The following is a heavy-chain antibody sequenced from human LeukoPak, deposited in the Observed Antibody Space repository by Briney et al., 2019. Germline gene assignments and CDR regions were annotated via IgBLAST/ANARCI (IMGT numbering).Heavy chain of an antibody. CDR3: ATSRDSGRFDY. V-gene: IGHV3-21*01. CDR1: GFTFSGYS. Sequence: GGSLRLSCAASGFTFSGYSMNWVRQAPGKGLEWVSSISSGSSYIYYADSVRGRLTISRDNARNSLYLQMNSLRAEDTAVYYCATSRDSGRFDYWGQGTLVTVSS. CDR2: ISSGSSYI. J-gene: IGHJ4*02. D-gene: IGHD2-8*02.